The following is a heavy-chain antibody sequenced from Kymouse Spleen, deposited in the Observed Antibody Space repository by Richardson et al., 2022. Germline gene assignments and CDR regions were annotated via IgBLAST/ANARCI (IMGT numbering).Heavy chain of an antibody. CDR1: GGSFSGYY. CDR3: ARGRREVGATTLFDY. V-gene: IGHV4-34*01. D-gene: IGHD1-26*01. J-gene: IGHJ4*02. CDR2: INHSGST. Sequence: QVQLQQWGAGLLKPSETLSLTCAVYGGSFSGYYWSWIRQPPGKGLEWIGEINHSGSTNYNPSLKSRVTISVDTSKNQFSLKLSSVTAADTAVYYCARGRREVGATTLFDYWGQGTLVTVSS.